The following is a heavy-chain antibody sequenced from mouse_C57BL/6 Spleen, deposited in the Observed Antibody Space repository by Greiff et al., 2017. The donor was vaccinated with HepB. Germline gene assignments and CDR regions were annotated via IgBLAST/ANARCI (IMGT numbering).Heavy chain of an antibody. J-gene: IGHJ2*01. D-gene: IGHD4-1*01. V-gene: IGHV1-80*01. Sequence: QVHVKQSGAELVKPGASVKISCKASGYAFSSYWMNWVKQRPGKGLEWIGQIYPGDGDTNYNGKFKGKATLTADKSSSTAYMQLSSLTSEDSAVYFCAREGLTGKGGFDYWGQGTTLTVSS. CDR2: IYPGDGDT. CDR1: GYAFSSYW. CDR3: AREGLTGKGGFDY.